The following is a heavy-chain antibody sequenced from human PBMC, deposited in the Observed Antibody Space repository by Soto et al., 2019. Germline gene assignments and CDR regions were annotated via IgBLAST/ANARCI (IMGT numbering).Heavy chain of an antibody. CDR3: ARDRRYAEFSLDY. V-gene: IGHV3-48*02. Sequence: PGGSLRLSCTASGFTFNNYDMSWVRQAPGKGLEWVSYISSSITTVYYADSVKGRFTISRDNAQNSLYLQMNSLRNEDTAVYYCARDRRYAEFSLDYWGQGALVTVSS. CDR2: ISSSITTV. CDR1: GFTFNNYD. D-gene: IGHD3-10*01. J-gene: IGHJ4*02.